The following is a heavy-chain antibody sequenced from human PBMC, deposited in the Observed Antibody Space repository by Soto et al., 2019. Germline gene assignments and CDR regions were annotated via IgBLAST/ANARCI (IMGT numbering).Heavy chain of an antibody. J-gene: IGHJ4*02. D-gene: IGHD2-15*01. V-gene: IGHV4-31*03. Sequence: SETLSLTCTVSGGSISSGGYYWSWIRQHPGKGLEWIGYIYYSGSTYYNPSLKSRVTISVDTSKNQISLKLSSVTAADTATYYCAHLVVAGITYYFDSWGQGTLVTVS. CDR2: IYYSGST. CDR3: AHLVVAGITYYFDS. CDR1: GGSISSGGYY.